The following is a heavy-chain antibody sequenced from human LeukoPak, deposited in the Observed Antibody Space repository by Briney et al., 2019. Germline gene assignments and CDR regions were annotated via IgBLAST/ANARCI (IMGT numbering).Heavy chain of an antibody. V-gene: IGHV3-11*01. D-gene: IGHD3-10*01. CDR2: ISSSGSTT. Sequence: GGSLRLSCAASGFTFSDYYMSWIRQAPGKGLEWVSYISSSGSTTYYADSVKGRSTISRDNAKNSLYLQMNSLRAEDTAVYYCARGDYYGSGSYYPTPDYWGQGTLVTVSS. CDR1: GFTFSDYY. J-gene: IGHJ4*02. CDR3: ARGDYYGSGSYYPTPDY.